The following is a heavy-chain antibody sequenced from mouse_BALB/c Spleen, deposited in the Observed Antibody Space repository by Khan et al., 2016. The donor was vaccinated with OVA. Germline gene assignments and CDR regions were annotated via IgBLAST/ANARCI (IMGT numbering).Heavy chain of an antibody. CDR2: IHPGSGGT. J-gene: IGHJ2*01. Sequence: QVQLKQSGAELVRPAPSVRLSCKALGYTFTDYEIHWVKQTPVHGLEWLGRIHPGSGGTANNQKFKGKATLTADTSSSTAYMELSSLTSEDAAVYYCTRGIKTLDYGGQGTTLTVSS. D-gene: IGHD2-4*01. CDR3: TRGIKTLDY. V-gene: IGHV1-15*01. CDR1: GYTFTDYE.